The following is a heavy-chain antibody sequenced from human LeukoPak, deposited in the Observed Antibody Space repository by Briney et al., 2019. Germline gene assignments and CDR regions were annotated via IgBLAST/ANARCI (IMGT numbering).Heavy chain of an antibody. D-gene: IGHD2-2*01. J-gene: IGHJ5*02. Sequence: GRSLRLSCAASGFTFSEYGMHWVRQAPGKGLEWVALISYDGNNKYYADSVKGRFTISRDNSKNMLYLHMNNLRPGDTAAYYCAKDPYQLLSPALNGAPYNWFDPWGQGTLVSVSS. CDR1: GFTFSEYG. CDR3: AKDPYQLLSPALNGAPYNWFDP. CDR2: ISYDGNNK. V-gene: IGHV3-30*18.